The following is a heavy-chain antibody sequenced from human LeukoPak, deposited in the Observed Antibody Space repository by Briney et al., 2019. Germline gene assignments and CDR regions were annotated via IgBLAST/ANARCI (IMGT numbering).Heavy chain of an antibody. CDR2: IYYSGST. J-gene: IGHJ6*02. D-gene: IGHD2-21*01. CDR1: GGSISSGGYY. CDR3: ARSVIYGMDV. Sequence: SQTLSLTCTVSGGSISSGGYYWSWIRQHPGKGLEWIGYIYYSGSTYYNPSLKSRVTISVDTPKNQFSLKLSSVTAADTAVYYCARSVIYGMDVWGQGTTVTVSS. V-gene: IGHV4-31*03.